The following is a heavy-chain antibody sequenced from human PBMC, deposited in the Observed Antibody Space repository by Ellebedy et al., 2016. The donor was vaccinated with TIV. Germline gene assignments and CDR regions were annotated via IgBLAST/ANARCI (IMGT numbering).Heavy chain of an antibody. D-gene: IGHD2-15*01. V-gene: IGHV3-23*01. CDR3: PADRYCSGGNCYWVDY. Sequence: GESLKISCAASGLTFNIYVMNWVRQAPGKGLEWVSTISGSVGRTHYADSVKGRFTISRDNSKNTLYLQVNSLRAEDTAVYYCPADRYCSGGNCYWVDYWGQGTLVTVSS. J-gene: IGHJ4*02. CDR1: GLTFNIYV. CDR2: ISGSVGRT.